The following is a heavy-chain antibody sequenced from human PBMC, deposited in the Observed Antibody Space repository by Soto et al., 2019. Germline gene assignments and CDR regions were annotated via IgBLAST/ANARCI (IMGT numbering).Heavy chain of an antibody. J-gene: IGHJ4*02. V-gene: IGHV1-18*01. Sequence: ASVKVSCKASGYTFTSNGISWVRQAPGQGLEWMGWISAYNGNTNYAQKLQGRVTMTTDTSTSTAYMELRSLRSDDTAVYYCARGNYYGSGSYYTPPYYFDYWGQGTLVTVSS. CDR3: ARGNYYGSGSYYTPPYYFDY. CDR1: GYTFTSNG. D-gene: IGHD3-10*01. CDR2: ISAYNGNT.